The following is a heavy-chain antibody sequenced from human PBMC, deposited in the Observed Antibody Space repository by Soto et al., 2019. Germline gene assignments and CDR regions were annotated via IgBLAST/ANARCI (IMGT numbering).Heavy chain of an antibody. CDR1: GGSISSGDYY. J-gene: IGHJ4*02. CDR3: ARIALPYTGYGDYDY. Sequence: QVQLQESGPGLVKPSQTLSLTCTVSGGSISSGDYYWSWIRQPPGKGLEWIGYIYYSGSTYYNPSLKSRVTISVDTSKNQFSLKLSSVTAADTAVYYCARIALPYTGYGDYDYWGQGTLVTVSS. V-gene: IGHV4-30-4*01. CDR2: IYYSGST. D-gene: IGHD4-17*01.